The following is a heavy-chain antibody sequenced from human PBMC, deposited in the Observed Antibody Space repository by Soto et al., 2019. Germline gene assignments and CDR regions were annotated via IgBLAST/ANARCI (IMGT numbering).Heavy chain of an antibody. D-gene: IGHD6-19*01. V-gene: IGHV3-23*01. J-gene: IGHJ4*02. CDR1: GFTFSSYA. CDR2: ISGSGGST. CDR3: AKGDSSGGAGGEYFDY. Sequence: EVQLLESGGGLVQPGGSLRLSCAASGFTFSSYAMSWVRQAPGKGLEWVSAISGSGGSTYYADSVKGRFTISRDNSKNTLYLQMNSLRAEDTAVYYCAKGDSSGGAGGEYFDYWGQGTLVTVSS.